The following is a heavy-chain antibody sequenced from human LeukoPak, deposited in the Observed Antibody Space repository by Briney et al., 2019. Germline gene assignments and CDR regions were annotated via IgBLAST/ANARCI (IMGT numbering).Heavy chain of an antibody. V-gene: IGHV4-39*07. CDR1: GGSISSSSYY. Sequence: TPSETLSLTCTVSGGSISSSSYYWGWIRQPPGKGLEWIGSVYYSGTTSYNPSLKSRVTTSVDMSKNHFSLRLSSVTAADTAMYYCARGTLYSGWSYYFDYWGQGSQVTVSS. J-gene: IGHJ4*02. CDR2: VYYSGTT. D-gene: IGHD6-19*01. CDR3: ARGTLYSGWSYYFDY.